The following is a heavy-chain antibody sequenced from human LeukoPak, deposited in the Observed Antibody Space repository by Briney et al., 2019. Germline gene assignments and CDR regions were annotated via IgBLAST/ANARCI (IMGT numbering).Heavy chain of an antibody. CDR2: INPDGSTT. CDR3: ARICSGGNCYLDW. V-gene: IGHV3-74*01. CDR1: GFTLSTYW. J-gene: IGHJ1*01. D-gene: IGHD2-21*01. Sequence: GGSLRLSCAASGFTLSTYWMHWVRQAPGKGLVWVSRINPDGSTTTYADSVKGRFTISRDNAKSTLYLQMNSLRAEDTAVYYCARICSGGNCYLDWWGQGTLVTVSS.